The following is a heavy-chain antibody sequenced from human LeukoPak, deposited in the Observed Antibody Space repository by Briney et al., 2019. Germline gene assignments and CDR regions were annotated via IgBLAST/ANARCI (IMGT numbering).Heavy chain of an antibody. Sequence: GGSLRLSCAASGFTFSSYAMSWVRQAPGKGLEWVSAISGSGGSTYYADSVKGRFTISRDNSKNTLYLQMNSLRAEDTAVYYCAKRWGYYYDSIGYHDYWGQGTLVTVSS. J-gene: IGHJ4*02. CDR1: GFTFSSYA. CDR2: ISGSGGST. D-gene: IGHD3-22*01. CDR3: AKRWGYYYDSIGYHDY. V-gene: IGHV3-23*01.